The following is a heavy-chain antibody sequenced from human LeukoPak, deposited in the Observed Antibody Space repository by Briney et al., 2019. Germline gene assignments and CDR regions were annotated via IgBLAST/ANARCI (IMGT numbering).Heavy chain of an antibody. J-gene: IGHJ6*03. V-gene: IGHV3-23*01. Sequence: GGSLRLSCAASGFTFSSYAMSWVRQAPGKGLEWVSAISGSGGSTYYADSVKGRFTISRDNSKNTLYLQMNSLRAEDTAVYYCAKGVDTAYDYYYYYMDVWGKGTTVTVSS. CDR3: AKGVDTAYDYYYYYMDV. CDR2: ISGSGGST. CDR1: GFTFSSYA. D-gene: IGHD5-18*01.